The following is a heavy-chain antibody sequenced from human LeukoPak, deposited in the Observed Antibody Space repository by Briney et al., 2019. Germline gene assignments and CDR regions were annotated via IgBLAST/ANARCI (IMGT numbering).Heavy chain of an antibody. Sequence: SETLSSSCAESGYSISSGSYCAWIRHPPWKGPEWLGNIYHSGSTYYNPSLETRVTISLDTSKNHFSLRMASVTAADTAIYYCAKVKTGSSADPFDFWGQGTLVTVSS. D-gene: IGHD1-26*01. J-gene: IGHJ4*02. CDR2: IYHSGST. CDR3: AKVKTGSSADPFDF. V-gene: IGHV4-38-2*01. CDR1: GYSISSGSY.